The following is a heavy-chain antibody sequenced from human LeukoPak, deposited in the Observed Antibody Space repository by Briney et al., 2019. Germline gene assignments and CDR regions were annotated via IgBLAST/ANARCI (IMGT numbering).Heavy chain of an antibody. D-gene: IGHD6-13*01. V-gene: IGHV4-30-4*01. Sequence: TPSQTLSLTCTVSGASIRSGDYYWSWIRQPPGKGLEWIGYIYDSGSTYYNPSLKSRITISVDTSENRFSLKLSSVTATDTAVYYCARAGGGSSSTYYYGMDVWGQGTTVTVSS. CDR2: IYDSGST. J-gene: IGHJ6*02. CDR1: GASIRSGDYY. CDR3: ARAGGGSSSTYYYGMDV.